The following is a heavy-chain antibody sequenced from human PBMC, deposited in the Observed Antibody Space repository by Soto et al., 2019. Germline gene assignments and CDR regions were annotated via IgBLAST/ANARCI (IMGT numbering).Heavy chain of an antibody. CDR3: ARDTWVAAVTGMMRI. Sequence: SVQVSCKASGYIVTRYGIHWVRQAPGQGLEWVGWINAGTGQVKYSQKFQGRVSITRDTSASTAYMELSSLKSEDTAVYYCARDTWVAAVTGMMRIWGQGTMVTVSS. V-gene: IGHV1-3*01. CDR1: GYIVTRYG. J-gene: IGHJ3*02. CDR2: INAGTGQV. D-gene: IGHD6-13*01.